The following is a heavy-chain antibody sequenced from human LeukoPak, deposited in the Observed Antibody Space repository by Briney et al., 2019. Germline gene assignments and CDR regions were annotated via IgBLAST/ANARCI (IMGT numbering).Heavy chain of an antibody. Sequence: SETLSLTCTVSGGSISSYYWGWIRQPPGKGLEWIGSIYYSGSTYYNPSLKSRVTISVDTSKNQFSLKLSSVTAADTAVYYCARRAGNYDILTGYYYYFDYWGQGTLVTVSS. J-gene: IGHJ4*02. CDR1: GGSISSYY. CDR2: IYYSGST. V-gene: IGHV4-39*01. D-gene: IGHD3-9*01. CDR3: ARRAGNYDILTGYYYYFDY.